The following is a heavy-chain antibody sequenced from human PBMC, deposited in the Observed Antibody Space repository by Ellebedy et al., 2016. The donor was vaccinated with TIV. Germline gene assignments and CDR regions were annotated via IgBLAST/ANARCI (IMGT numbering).Heavy chain of an antibody. CDR2: ISGNGGST. V-gene: IGHV3-43*02. J-gene: IGHJ6*02. CDR1: GFTSGDYA. Sequence: GESLKISCAASGFTSGDYAMHWVRQAPGKGLEWVSLISGNGGSTSFSDSVKVRFPISRDNSENSLYLQLNSLKTEDTAVYYCEKDRRRVVVIPAALPLYYFYVMDVWGQGTTVTVSS. CDR3: EKDRRRVVVIPAALPLYYFYVMDV. D-gene: IGHD2-2*01.